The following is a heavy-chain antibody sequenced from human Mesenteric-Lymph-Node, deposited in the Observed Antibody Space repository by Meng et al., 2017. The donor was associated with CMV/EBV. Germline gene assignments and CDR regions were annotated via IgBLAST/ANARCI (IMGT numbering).Heavy chain of an antibody. CDR2: VNQDGPDR. Sequence: GESLKISCAASGFTFSTYDMNWVRQAPGKGLEWVANVNQDGPDRNYADSLKGRFTISRDNAKNSVDLQINSLRVEDTAVYYCARGSGRGWFDPWGQGTLVTVSS. D-gene: IGHD1-1*01. CDR1: GFTFSTYD. J-gene: IGHJ5*02. V-gene: IGHV3-7*01. CDR3: ARGSGRGWFDP.